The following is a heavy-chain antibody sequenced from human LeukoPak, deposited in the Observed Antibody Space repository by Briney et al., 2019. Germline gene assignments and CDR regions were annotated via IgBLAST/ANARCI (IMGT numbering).Heavy chain of an antibody. V-gene: IGHV3-7*01. J-gene: IGHJ6*02. CDR1: GFTFSSYW. Sequence: PGGSLRLSCAASGFTFSSYWMSWVRQAPGKGLEWVANIKQDGSEKYYVDSVKGRFTISRDNAKNSLYLQMNSLRAEDTAVYYCAGTSLVVAATPYYYYGMDVWGQGTTVTVSS. CDR3: AGTSLVVAATPYYYYGMDV. CDR2: IKQDGSEK. D-gene: IGHD2-15*01.